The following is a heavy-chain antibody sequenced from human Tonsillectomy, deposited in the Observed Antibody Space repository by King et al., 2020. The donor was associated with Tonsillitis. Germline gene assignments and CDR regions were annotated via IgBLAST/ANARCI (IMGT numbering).Heavy chain of an antibody. Sequence: VQLVQSGGGVGQPGGSLRLSCAASGVSFSRYGMHWVRQAPGKGLEWVALIRYDGSNKYYADSVKGRFTISRDNSKNTLYLQMNSLRVGDTAVYYCANHPDMDDWNDDAPWWGQGTLVTVSS. CDR3: ANHPDMDDWNDDAPW. V-gene: IGHV3-30*02. CDR1: GVSFSRYG. D-gene: IGHD1-1*01. CDR2: IRYDGSNK. J-gene: IGHJ4*02.